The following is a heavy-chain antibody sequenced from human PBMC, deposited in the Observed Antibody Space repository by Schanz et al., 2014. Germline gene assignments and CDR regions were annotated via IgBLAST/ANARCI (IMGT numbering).Heavy chain of an antibody. D-gene: IGHD3-22*01. Sequence: EVQLVESGGGLVQPGGSLRFSCAASGFTFSSYAMSWVRQAPGKGLEWVSALSARGHRTQYADSVMGRFTISSDNSKNTLYLQMNSLRAEDTAVYYCARDKGGYYPFDYWGQGSLVTVSS. CDR3: ARDKGGYYPFDY. CDR1: GFTFSSYA. J-gene: IGHJ4*02. CDR2: LSARGHRT. V-gene: IGHV3-23*04.